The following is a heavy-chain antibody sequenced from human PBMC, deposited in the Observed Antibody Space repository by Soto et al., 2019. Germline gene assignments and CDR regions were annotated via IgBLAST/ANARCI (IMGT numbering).Heavy chain of an antibody. J-gene: IGHJ4*02. CDR2: IYPGDSDT. Sequence: GEYLKISCKGSGYSFTSYWIGWVRQMPGKGLEWMGIIYPGDSDTRYSPSFQGQVTISADKSISTAYLQWSSLKASDTAMYYCARYWMASNGYSSSPGDYWGQGTLVTVSS. CDR3: ARYWMASNGYSSSPGDY. D-gene: IGHD6-13*01. CDR1: GYSFTSYW. V-gene: IGHV5-51*01.